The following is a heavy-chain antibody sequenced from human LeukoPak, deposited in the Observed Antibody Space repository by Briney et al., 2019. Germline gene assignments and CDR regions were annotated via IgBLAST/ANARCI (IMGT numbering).Heavy chain of an antibody. CDR3: ARAPDFETSGYYYLFDY. J-gene: IGHJ4*02. CDR2: IYPGDSDT. V-gene: IGHV5-51*01. D-gene: IGHD3-22*01. Sequence: RPGESLKISCKGSGYSFTTYWIGWVRQMPGKGLEWMGMIYPGDSDTRYSPSFQGHVTISADKSISTAYLQWSSLKASDTAMYFCARAPDFETSGYYYLFDYWGQGTLVTVSS. CDR1: GYSFTTYW.